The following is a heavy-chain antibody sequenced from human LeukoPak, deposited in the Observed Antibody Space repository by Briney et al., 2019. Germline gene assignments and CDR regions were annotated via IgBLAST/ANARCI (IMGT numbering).Heavy chain of an antibody. J-gene: IGHJ3*02. D-gene: IGHD3-10*01. CDR2: IYYSGST. Sequence: SETLSLTCTVSGGSISEYYWSWIRQPPGKGLEWIGYIYYSGSTNYNPSLKSRVTISVDTSKSQFSLKLSSVTAADTAVYYCARDMVLGAFDIWGQGTMVTVSS. V-gene: IGHV4-59*01. CDR1: GGSISEYY. CDR3: ARDMVLGAFDI.